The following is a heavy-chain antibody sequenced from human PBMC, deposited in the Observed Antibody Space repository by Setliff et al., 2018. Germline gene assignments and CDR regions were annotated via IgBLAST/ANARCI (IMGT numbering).Heavy chain of an antibody. Sequence: GGSLRLSCAASGFTFTNYIIHWVRQAPGKGLEWVAVMSLDETNKYYADSVKGRFTISRDNSKNTLYLQMNSLRAEDTAIYYCARTTGYRLEGDFDYWGQGTLVTVSS. V-gene: IGHV3-30-3*01. CDR2: MSLDETNK. D-gene: IGHD3-16*01. J-gene: IGHJ4*02. CDR1: GFTFTNYI. CDR3: ARTTGYRLEGDFDY.